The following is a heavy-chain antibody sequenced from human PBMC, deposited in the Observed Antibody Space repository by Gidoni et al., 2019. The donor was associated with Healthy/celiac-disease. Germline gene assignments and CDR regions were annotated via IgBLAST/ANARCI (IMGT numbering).Heavy chain of an antibody. CDR2: ISYDGSNK. J-gene: IGHJ4*02. CDR3: AKDSGKAVAGTFDY. V-gene: IGHV3-30*18. Sequence: QVQLVEFGGGVVQPGRSLGPSCAASGFTCSSYGMHRVRPAPGKGLEWVAVISYDGSNKYYADSVKGRFTISRDNSKNTLYLQMNSLRAEDTAVYYCAKDSGKAVAGTFDYWGQGTLVTVSS. D-gene: IGHD6-19*01. CDR1: GFTCSSYG.